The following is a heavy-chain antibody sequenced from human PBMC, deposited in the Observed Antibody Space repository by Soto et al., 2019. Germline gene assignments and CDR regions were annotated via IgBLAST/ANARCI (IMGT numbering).Heavy chain of an antibody. V-gene: IGHV4-34*01. CDR3: ARTRATPASRNLDY. D-gene: IGHD1-1*01. CDR1: GGSFSGYY. Sequence: QVQLQQWGAGLLKPSETLSLTCAVYGGSFSGYYWSWVRQSPGKGLEWIGEINPTGGTNYNPSLKSRVTISVDTSKDQFSLQLSSVTAAVTAVYYCARTRATPASRNLDYWGQGTLVTVSS. J-gene: IGHJ4*02. CDR2: INPTGGT.